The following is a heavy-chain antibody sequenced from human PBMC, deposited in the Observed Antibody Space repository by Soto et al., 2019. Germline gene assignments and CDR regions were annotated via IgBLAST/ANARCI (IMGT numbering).Heavy chain of an antibody. V-gene: IGHV4-34*01. Sequence: PSETLSLTCAVYGGSFSGYYWSWIRQPPGKGLEWIGYINHSGSTYYNPSLKSRVTISVDTSKNQFSLKLSSVTAADTAVYYCAGGSGPLDYWGQGTLVTSPQ. CDR2: INHSGST. J-gene: IGHJ4*02. CDR3: AGGSGPLDY. CDR1: GGSFSGYY. D-gene: IGHD3-10*01.